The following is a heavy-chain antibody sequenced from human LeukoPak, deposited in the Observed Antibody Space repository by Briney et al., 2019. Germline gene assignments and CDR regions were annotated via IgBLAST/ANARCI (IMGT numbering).Heavy chain of an antibody. D-gene: IGHD4-23*01. J-gene: IGHJ6*03. CDR1: GGSFTSVGYY. Sequence: SETLSLTCTVSGGSFTSVGYYWSRIRQPPGKGLEWIGYIYHGGTTYYNPSLRSRVTMSIDRPKNQLSLNLTSVTVADTAVYYCARKNFGGNSDYYYYYVDVWDKGTSVAVSS. V-gene: IGHV4-30-2*01. CDR3: ARKNFGGNSDYYYYYVDV. CDR2: IYHGGTT.